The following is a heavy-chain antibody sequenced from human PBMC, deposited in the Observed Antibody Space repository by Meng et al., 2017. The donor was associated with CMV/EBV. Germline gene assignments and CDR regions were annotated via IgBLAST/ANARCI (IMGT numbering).Heavy chain of an antibody. V-gene: IGHV1-46*01. CDR3: ARVPAAKSSLYYYYGMDV. Sequence: ASVKVSCKASGYTFTSYYMHWVRQAPGQGREWMGIINPSGGSTSYAQKFQGRVTMTRDTSTSTVYMELSSLRSEDTAVYYCARVPAAKSSLYYYYGMDVWGQGTTVTVSS. CDR1: GYTFTSYY. CDR2: INPSGGST. D-gene: IGHD2-2*01. J-gene: IGHJ6*02.